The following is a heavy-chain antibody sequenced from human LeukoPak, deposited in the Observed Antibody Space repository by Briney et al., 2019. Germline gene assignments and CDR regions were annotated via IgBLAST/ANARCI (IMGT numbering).Heavy chain of an antibody. Sequence: SETLSLTCTVSGGSISSYYWSWIRHPAGKGLEWIGRIYTSGSITYNPSLKSRVSMSVDTSKNQFSLKLSSVTAADTAVYYCARSADIVVVPAAIDYYYMDVWGKGTTVTISS. J-gene: IGHJ6*03. V-gene: IGHV4-4*07. D-gene: IGHD2-2*01. CDR3: ARSADIVVVPAAIDYYYMDV. CDR1: GGSISSYY. CDR2: IYTSGSI.